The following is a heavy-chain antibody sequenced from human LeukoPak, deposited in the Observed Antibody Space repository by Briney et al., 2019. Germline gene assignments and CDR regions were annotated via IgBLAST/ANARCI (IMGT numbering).Heavy chain of an antibody. CDR1: GFTFSSYG. J-gene: IGHJ4*02. D-gene: IGHD3-3*01. V-gene: IGHV3-30*02. Sequence: PGGSLRLSCAASGFTFSSYGMHWVRQAPGKGVEGVAFIRYDGSNKYYADSVRGRFTIPRDNSKNTPYLQMNSLRPEDTAVYYCVQIFGEVDYWGQGTLVTVSS. CDR2: IRYDGSNK. CDR3: VQIFGEVDY.